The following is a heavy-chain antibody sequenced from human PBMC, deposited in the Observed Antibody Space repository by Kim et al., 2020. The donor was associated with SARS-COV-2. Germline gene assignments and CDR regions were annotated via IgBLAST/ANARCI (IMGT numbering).Heavy chain of an antibody. D-gene: IGHD3-22*01. CDR2: INPISGGT. J-gene: IGHJ3*02. CDR3: ARRRNNYESSVEFWAFDI. Sequence: ASVKVSCKATGYTFSGYYLYWLRQAPGQGLEWMGRINPISGGTNYAQTFQGRVSMTRDTSITTAYMELSWLRSDDTAVYYCARRRNNYESSVEFWAFDIWGQGTMVTVSS. V-gene: IGHV1-2*02. CDR1: GYTFSGYY.